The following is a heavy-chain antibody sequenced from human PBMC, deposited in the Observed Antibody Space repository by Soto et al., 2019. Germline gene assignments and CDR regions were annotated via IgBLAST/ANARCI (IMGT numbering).Heavy chain of an antibody. CDR2: IKQDGSEE. D-gene: IGHD3-3*01. CDR1: GQTFNRYW. CDR3: VRTHFDSLAFNFGGMDV. Sequence: DVQLAESGGGLVQPGGSLRLSCVASGQTFNRYWMSWVRQAPGKGLEWVANIKQDGSEEYYVDSVKGRFTISRDNAKKSLYLQMNSLRAEDTAMYYCVRTHFDSLAFNFGGMDVWGQGTTVTVSS. J-gene: IGHJ6*02. V-gene: IGHV3-7*03.